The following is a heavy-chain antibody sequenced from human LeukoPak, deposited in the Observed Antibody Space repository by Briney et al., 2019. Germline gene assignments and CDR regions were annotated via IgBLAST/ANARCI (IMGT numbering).Heavy chain of an antibody. J-gene: IGHJ3*02. CDR2: INTDGTST. CDR3: ARVRGSYSAADAFDI. CDR1: GFTFSSYW. D-gene: IGHD1-26*01. Sequence: AGGSLRLSCAASGFTFSSYWMHWVRQAPGKGLVWVSRINTDGTSTRYVDSVKGRFTISRDNAKNTLYLQMNSLRAGDTAVYYCARVRGSYSAADAFDIWGQGTMVTVSS. V-gene: IGHV3-74*01.